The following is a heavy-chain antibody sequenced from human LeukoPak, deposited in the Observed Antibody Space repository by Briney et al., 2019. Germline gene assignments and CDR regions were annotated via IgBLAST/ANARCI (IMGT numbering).Heavy chain of an antibody. CDR3: ARGKYTSGYKVPFDY. D-gene: IGHD3-22*01. V-gene: IGHV1-46*01. CDR1: GYTFTSYY. J-gene: IGHJ4*02. CDR2: INPSGGST. Sequence: ASVKVSCKASGYTFTSYYMHWVRQAPGQGLEWMGIINPSGGSTSYAQKFQGRVTMTRDMSTSTVYMELRSLRSDDTAVYYCARGKYTSGYKVPFDYWGQGTLVTVSS.